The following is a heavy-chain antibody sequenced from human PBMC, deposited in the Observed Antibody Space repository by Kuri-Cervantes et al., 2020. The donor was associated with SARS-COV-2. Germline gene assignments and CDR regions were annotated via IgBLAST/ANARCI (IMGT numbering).Heavy chain of an antibody. V-gene: IGHV4-30-2*02. J-gene: IGHJ4*02. CDR3: ARGGFYDILTGYYPPFDY. D-gene: IGHD3-9*01. CDR1: GGSISSGGYY. CDR2: IYHSGST. Sequence: SETLSLTCTVSGGSISSGGYYWSWIRQPPGKGLEWIGYIYHSGSTYYNPSLKSRVTISVDTSKNQFSLKLSSVTAADTAVYYCARGGFYDILTGYYPPFDYWGQGTLVTVSS.